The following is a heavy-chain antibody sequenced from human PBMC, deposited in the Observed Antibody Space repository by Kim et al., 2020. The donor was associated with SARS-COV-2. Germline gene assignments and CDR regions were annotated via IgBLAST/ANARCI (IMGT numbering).Heavy chain of an antibody. Sequence: SETLSLTCTVSGYSISGYYWSWIRQPPGRGLEWIGYIYYTGSTSYNPSLKSRITMSMDTSKNQFSLRLSSVPAADTALYFCARGVKGCSDGTCYTRWFDPWGQGTLVTVSS. CDR2: IYYTGST. CDR1: GYSISGYY. J-gene: IGHJ5*02. D-gene: IGHD2-15*01. V-gene: IGHV4-59*13. CDR3: ARGVKGCSDGTCYTRWFDP.